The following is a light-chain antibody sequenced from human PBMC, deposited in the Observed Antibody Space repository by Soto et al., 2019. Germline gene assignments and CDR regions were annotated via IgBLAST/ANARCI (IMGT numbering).Light chain of an antibody. CDR3: QQDNSYPLT. J-gene: IGKJ4*01. Sequence: DIQLTQSPSSLSASVGDRVTITCRASQGISSYLAWYQQKAGKAPKLLIHGASTLQSGVPSRFSGSGTGTDFTLTISSLQPEDFATYFCQQDNSYPLTFGGGTRVEIK. CDR1: QGISSY. V-gene: IGKV1-9*01. CDR2: GAS.